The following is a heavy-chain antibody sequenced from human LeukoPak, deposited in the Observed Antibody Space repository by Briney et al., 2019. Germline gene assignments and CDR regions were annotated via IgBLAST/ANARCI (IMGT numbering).Heavy chain of an antibody. CDR1: GGSISSSSYY. D-gene: IGHD2-2*01. J-gene: IGHJ4*02. CDR3: ARHRIPAALASAFDY. Sequence: SETLSLTCTVSGGSISSSSYYWDWIRQPPGKGLEWIGAIYYSGSTNYIPSLKSRVTISVDTSKNQFSLKLSSVTAADTAVYYCARHRIPAALASAFDYWGQGTLVTVSS. CDR2: IYYSGST. V-gene: IGHV4-39*01.